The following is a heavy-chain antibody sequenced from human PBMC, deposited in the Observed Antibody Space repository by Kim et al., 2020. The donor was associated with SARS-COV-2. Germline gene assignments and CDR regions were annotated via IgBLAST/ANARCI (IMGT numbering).Heavy chain of an antibody. V-gene: IGHV4-39*02. CDR3: ARERIQLWFKGYYYYGMDV. Sequence: SETLSLTCTVSGGSISSSSYYWGWIRQPPGKGLEWIGSIYYSGSTYYNPSLKSRVTISVDTSKNQFSLKLSSVTAADTAVYYCARERIQLWFKGYYYYGMDVWGQGTTVTVSS. J-gene: IGHJ6*02. CDR2: IYYSGST. CDR1: GGSISSSSYY. D-gene: IGHD5-18*01.